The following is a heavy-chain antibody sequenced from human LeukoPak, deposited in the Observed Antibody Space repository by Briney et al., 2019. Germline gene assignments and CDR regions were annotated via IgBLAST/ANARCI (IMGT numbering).Heavy chain of an antibody. D-gene: IGHD6-13*01. J-gene: IGHJ5*02. CDR1: GFTVSSNY. Sequence: GGSLRLSCAASGFTVSSNYVSWVRQALGKGLEWVSVIYSGGSTYYADSVKGRFTISRDNSKNTLYLQMNSLRAEDTAVYYCARSIAAAGTNWFDPWGQGTLVTVSS. CDR3: ARSIAAAGTNWFDP. CDR2: IYSGGST. V-gene: IGHV3-53*01.